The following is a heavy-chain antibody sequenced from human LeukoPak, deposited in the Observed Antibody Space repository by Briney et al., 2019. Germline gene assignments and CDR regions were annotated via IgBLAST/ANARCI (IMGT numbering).Heavy chain of an antibody. D-gene: IGHD3-10*01. CDR3: ARVRPGMYGMDV. J-gene: IGHJ6*02. CDR1: GGSFSGYY. Sequence: SETLSLTCAVYGGSFSGYYWSWIRQPAGKGLEWIGRIYTSGSTNYNPSLKSRVTMSVDTSKNQFSLKLSSVTAADTAVYYCARVRPGMYGMDVWGQGTTVTVSS. CDR2: IYTSGST. V-gene: IGHV4-59*10.